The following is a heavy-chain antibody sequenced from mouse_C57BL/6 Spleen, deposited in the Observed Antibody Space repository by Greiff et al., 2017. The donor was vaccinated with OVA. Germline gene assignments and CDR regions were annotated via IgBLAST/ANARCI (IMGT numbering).Heavy chain of an antibody. CDR2: IHPNSGST. J-gene: IGHJ4*01. D-gene: IGHD2-10*02. Sequence: QVQLQQPGAELVKPGASVKLSCKASGYTFASYWMHWVKQRPGQGLEWIGMIHPNSGSTNYNEKFKSKATLTVDKSSSTAYMQLSSLTSEDSAVYYCARGYGWGPYAMDYWGQGTSVTVSS. CDR1: GYTFASYW. CDR3: ARGYGWGPYAMDY. V-gene: IGHV1-64*01.